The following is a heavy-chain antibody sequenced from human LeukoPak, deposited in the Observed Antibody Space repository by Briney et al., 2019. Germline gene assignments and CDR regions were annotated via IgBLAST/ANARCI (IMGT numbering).Heavy chain of an antibody. CDR2: ISAYNGNT. Sequence: GASVTVSFTASGYTFTSYGISWVRQAPGQGLEWMGWISAYNGNTNYAQKLQGRVTMTTDTSTSTAYMELRSLRSDDRAVYYCARERRYSSSLYYFDYWGQGTLVTVSS. V-gene: IGHV1-18*01. CDR3: ARERRYSSSLYYFDY. D-gene: IGHD6-6*01. CDR1: GYTFTSYG. J-gene: IGHJ4*02.